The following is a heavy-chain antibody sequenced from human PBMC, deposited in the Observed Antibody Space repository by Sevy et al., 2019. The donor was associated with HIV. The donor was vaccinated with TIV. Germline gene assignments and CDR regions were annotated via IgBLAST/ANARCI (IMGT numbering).Heavy chain of an antibody. CDR2: INPSGGST. J-gene: IGHJ6*02. CDR3: ARESSVVGPAAIREDYYYYYGMDV. V-gene: IGHV1-46*01. D-gene: IGHD2-2*01. Sequence: ASVKVSCKASGYTFTSYYMHWVRQATGQGLEWMGIINPSGGSTSYAQKFQGRVTMTRDTSTSTVYMELSSLRSEDTAVYYCARESSVVGPAAIREDYYYYYGMDVWGQGTTVTVSS. CDR1: GYTFTSYY.